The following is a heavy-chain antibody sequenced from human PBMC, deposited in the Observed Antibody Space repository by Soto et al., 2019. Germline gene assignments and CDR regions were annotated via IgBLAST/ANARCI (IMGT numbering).Heavy chain of an antibody. D-gene: IGHD3-16*01. J-gene: IGHJ3*01. V-gene: IGHV3-23*01. CDR1: GFTFSPYA. CDR2: IFGSGAPT. CDR3: TREASSWGFAFDL. Sequence: EVQLLESGGGLVQPGGSRRLSCAASGFTFSPYAMSWVRQAPGKGLQWVSTIFGSGAPTHYADSVKGRFGISRDNSNNMLFLEMNSLKDEDTAVYYCTREASSWGFAFDLWGQGTRVAVSS.